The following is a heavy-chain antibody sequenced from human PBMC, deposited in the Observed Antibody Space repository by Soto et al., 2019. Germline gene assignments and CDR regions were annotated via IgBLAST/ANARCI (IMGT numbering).Heavy chain of an antibody. Sequence: GGSLRLSCAASGFTFSSYSMNWVRQAPGKGLEWVSSISSSSSYIYYADSGKGRFTISRDNAKNSLYLQMNSLRAEDTAVYYCARGQWELPYYWGQGTLVTVSS. CDR2: ISSSSSYI. D-gene: IGHD1-26*01. CDR1: GFTFSSYS. J-gene: IGHJ4*02. V-gene: IGHV3-21*01. CDR3: ARGQWELPYY.